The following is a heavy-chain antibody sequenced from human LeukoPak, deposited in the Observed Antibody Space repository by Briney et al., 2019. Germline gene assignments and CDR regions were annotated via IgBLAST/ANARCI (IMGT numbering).Heavy chain of an antibody. Sequence: GASVKVSCKASGYTFTGYYMHWVRQAPGQGLEWMGWINPNSGGTNYAQKFQGRVTMTRDTSISTAYMELSSLRSEDTAVYYCARARYCSGGSCYSRRYYFDYWGQGTLVTVSS. V-gene: IGHV1-2*02. CDR2: INPNSGGT. CDR1: GYTFTGYY. D-gene: IGHD2-15*01. CDR3: ARARYCSGGSCYSRRYYFDY. J-gene: IGHJ4*02.